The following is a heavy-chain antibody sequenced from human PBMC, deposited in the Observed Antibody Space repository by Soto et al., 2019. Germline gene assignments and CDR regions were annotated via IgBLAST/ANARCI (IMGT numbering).Heavy chain of an antibody. CDR1: EYTLTEFS. D-gene: IGHD1-7*01. CDR2: SGPEDGVT. V-gene: IGHV1-24*01. CDR3: ATQKITGTIQFDVDY. J-gene: IGHJ4*02. Sequence: QVQLVQSGAEVMKPGASVKVSCRVSEYTLTEFSIHWVRQAPGKGLKWMGGSGPEDGVTIYAQKFQGRVTMTEDTSTDTAYMELSSLRSDDTAVYYCATQKITGTIQFDVDYWGQGTLVTVSS.